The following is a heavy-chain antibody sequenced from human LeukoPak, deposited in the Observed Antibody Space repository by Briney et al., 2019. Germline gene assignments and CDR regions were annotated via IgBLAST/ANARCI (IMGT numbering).Heavy chain of an antibody. CDR1: GFNFSSYW. J-gene: IGHJ3*02. Sequence: QSGGSLRLSCAASGFNFSSYWMSWVRQAPGKGLEWVANINQDGSAKYYVDSVKGRFTISKDNAKKSLNLLMNSLRAEDTAVYYCARGDYYDSGTSFIDAFDIWGQGTKVTVSS. CDR3: ARGDYYDSGTSFIDAFDI. V-gene: IGHV3-7*01. D-gene: IGHD3-10*01. CDR2: INQDGSAK.